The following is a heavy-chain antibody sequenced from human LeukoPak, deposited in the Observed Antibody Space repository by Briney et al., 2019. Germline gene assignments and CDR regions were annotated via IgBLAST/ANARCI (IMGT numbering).Heavy chain of an antibody. D-gene: IGHD3-9*01. J-gene: IGHJ4*02. CDR3: ARRVYDILTGYWAFDY. CDR1: GGSISNYY. Sequence: PSETLSLTCTVSGGSISNYYWSWIRQPPGKGLEWIGYIYYSGSTNYNPSLKSRVTISVDTSKNQFSLKLSSVTAADTAVYYCARRVYDILTGYWAFDYWGQGTLVTVSS. CDR2: IYYSGST. V-gene: IGHV4-59*01.